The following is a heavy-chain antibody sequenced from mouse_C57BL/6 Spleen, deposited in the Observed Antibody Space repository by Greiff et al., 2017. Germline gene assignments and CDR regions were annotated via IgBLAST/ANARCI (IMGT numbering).Heavy chain of an antibody. J-gene: IGHJ2*01. V-gene: IGHV1-26*01. Sequence: EVQLQQSGPELVKPGASVKISCKASGYTFTDYYMNWVKQSHGKSLAWIGDINPNNGGTSYNQKFKGKATLTVDKSSSTAYMELRSLTSEDSAVYYCARARLEDYFDYWGQGTTRTVSS. CDR3: ARARLEDYFDY. CDR2: INPNNGGT. CDR1: GYTFTDYY. D-gene: IGHD2-4*01.